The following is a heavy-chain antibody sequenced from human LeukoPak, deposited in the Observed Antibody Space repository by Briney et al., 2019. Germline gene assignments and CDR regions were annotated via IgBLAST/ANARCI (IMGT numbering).Heavy chain of an antibody. J-gene: IGHJ3*02. CDR1: GFTFDDYA. CDR3: ASQGELWFRGRVFHAFDI. Sequence: PGGSLRLSCAASGFTFDDYAMHWVRQAPGKGLEWVSGISWNSGSIGYADSVKGRFTISRDNAKNSLYLQMNSLRAEDTALYYCASQGELWFRGRVFHAFDIWGQGTMVTVPS. V-gene: IGHV3-9*01. CDR2: ISWNSGSI. D-gene: IGHD5-18*01.